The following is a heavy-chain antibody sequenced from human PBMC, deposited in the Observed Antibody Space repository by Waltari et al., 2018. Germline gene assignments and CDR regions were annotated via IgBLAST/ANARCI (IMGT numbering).Heavy chain of an antibody. CDR2: ISRDSTYM. Sequence: EVQLVESGGGLVKPGGSLRLSCAASRFTFHKYTMNWVRQAPGKGLEWVSSISRDSTYMYYGDSVKGRFTISRDNAKNSLYLQMNSLRAEDTAVYYCARDFQYVSGWYAYWGLGTLVTVSS. CDR1: RFTFHKYT. J-gene: IGHJ4*02. CDR3: ARDFQYVSGWYAY. D-gene: IGHD6-19*01. V-gene: IGHV3-21*01.